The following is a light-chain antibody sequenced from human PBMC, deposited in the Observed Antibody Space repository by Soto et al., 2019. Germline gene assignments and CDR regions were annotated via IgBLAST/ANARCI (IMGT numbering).Light chain of an antibody. CDR2: SNN. CDR1: SSNIGSNI. CDR3: AAWDDSLNGVV. V-gene: IGLV1-44*01. Sequence: QSVLTQPPSASGTPGQRVTISCSGSSSNIGSNIVNWYQQLPGTAPKLLIYSNNRRPSGVPDRFSGSKSGTPASLAISGLQSEDEADYYCAAWDDSLNGVVFGGGTKLTVL. J-gene: IGLJ2*01.